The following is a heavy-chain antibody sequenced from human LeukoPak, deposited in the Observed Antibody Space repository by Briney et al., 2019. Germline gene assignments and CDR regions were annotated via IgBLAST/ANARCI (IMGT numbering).Heavy chain of an antibody. CDR2: INHSGST. D-gene: IGHD6-13*01. CDR1: GGSFSGYY. CDR3: ARGQQLVRRFDY. Sequence: SETLSLTCAVYGGSFSGYYWSWIRQPPGKGLEWIAEINHSGSTNYNPSLKSRVTISVDTSKNQFSLKLSSVTAADTTVYYCARGQQLVRRFDYWGQGTLVTVSS. J-gene: IGHJ4*02. V-gene: IGHV4-34*01.